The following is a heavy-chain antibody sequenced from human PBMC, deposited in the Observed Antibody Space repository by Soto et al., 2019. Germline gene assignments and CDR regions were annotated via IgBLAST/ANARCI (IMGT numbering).Heavy chain of an antibody. CDR3: ARDVWELLRGFDP. CDR1: GFTFSNYA. D-gene: IGHD1-26*01. CDR2: ISGSGNST. Sequence: EVQLLESGGGLVQPGGSLRLSCAVSGFTFSNYAMSWVRRAPGKGLEWVSAISGSGNSTNYADSVKGRFTISRDNSKNTVYLQMNSLRAEDTAVYYCARDVWELLRGFDPWGQGTLVTVSS. V-gene: IGHV3-23*01. J-gene: IGHJ5*02.